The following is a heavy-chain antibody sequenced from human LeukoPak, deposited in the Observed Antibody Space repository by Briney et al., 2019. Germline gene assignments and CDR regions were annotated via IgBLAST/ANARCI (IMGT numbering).Heavy chain of an antibody. D-gene: IGHD3-22*01. V-gene: IGHV3-30-3*01. J-gene: IGHJ4*02. Sequence: GGSLRLSCAASGFTFSSYAMHWVRQAPGKGLEWVAVISYDGSNKYYADSVKGRFTISRDNSKNTLYLQMNSLRAEDTAVYYCARERGFGIVVVPFGLDYWGQGTLVTVSS. CDR2: ISYDGSNK. CDR3: ARERGFGIVVVPFGLDY. CDR1: GFTFSSYA.